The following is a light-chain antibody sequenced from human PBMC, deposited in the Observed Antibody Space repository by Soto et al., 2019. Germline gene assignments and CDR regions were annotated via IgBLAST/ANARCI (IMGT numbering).Light chain of an antibody. J-gene: IGKJ4*01. Sequence: DIQMTQSPSSLSASVGDRVTITCRASQSISTYLNWYQHKPGKAPKFLIYAASNLQSGVPSRFSGSGSGTDFTLTISSLQPEDFATYYCQQSYSTPLTFGGGTKVEIK. CDR3: QQSYSTPLT. V-gene: IGKV1-39*01. CDR1: QSISTY. CDR2: AAS.